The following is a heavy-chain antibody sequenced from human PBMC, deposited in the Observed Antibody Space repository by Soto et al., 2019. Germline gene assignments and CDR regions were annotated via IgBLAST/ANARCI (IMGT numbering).Heavy chain of an antibody. CDR3: ARGAYYYDSSGYYRFDY. Sequence: PSETLSLTCAVSGYSISSGYYWGWIRQPPWKGLEWIGSIYHSGSTYYNPSLKSRVTISVDTSKNQFSLKLSSVTAADTAVYYCARGAYYYDSSGYYRFDYWGQGTLVTVSS. CDR2: IYHSGST. J-gene: IGHJ4*02. D-gene: IGHD3-22*01. V-gene: IGHV4-38-2*01. CDR1: GYSISSGYY.